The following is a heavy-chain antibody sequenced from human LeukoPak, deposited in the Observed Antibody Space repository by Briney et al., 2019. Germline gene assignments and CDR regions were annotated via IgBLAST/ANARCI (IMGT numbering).Heavy chain of an antibody. D-gene: IGHD5-24*01. CDR1: GGTFSSYA. J-gene: IGHJ3*02. CDR2: IIPILGIA. CDR3: ARENGWLQFGAFDI. Sequence: GSSVKVSCKASGGTFSSYAISWVRQAPGQGLEWMGRIIPILGIANYAQKFQGRVTITADKSTSTAYMELSSLRSEDTAVYCCARENGWLQFGAFDIWGQGTMVTVSS. V-gene: IGHV1-69*04.